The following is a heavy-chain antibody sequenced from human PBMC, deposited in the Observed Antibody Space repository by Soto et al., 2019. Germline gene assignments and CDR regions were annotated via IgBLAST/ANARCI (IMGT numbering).Heavy chain of an antibody. CDR1: GFTFRNSW. Sequence: EVQLVESGGGLVQPGGSLRLSCAASGFTFRNSWMHWVRQAPGKGLVWVARISPDGSVPTYADSVKGRFTISRDNGKNTLYLQVNYLRVEDTATYYCTRGKYDDHQYFQYWGQGTLVIVSS. CDR3: TRGKYDDHQYFQY. CDR2: ISPDGSVP. V-gene: IGHV3-74*01. D-gene: IGHD3-3*01. J-gene: IGHJ1*01.